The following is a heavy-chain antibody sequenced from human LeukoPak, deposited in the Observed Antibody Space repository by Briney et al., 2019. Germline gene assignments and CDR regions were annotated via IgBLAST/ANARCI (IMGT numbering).Heavy chain of an antibody. D-gene: IGHD7-27*01. V-gene: IGHV3-33*01. CDR3: ARDLGNWGWNDF. CDR1: GFTFSSYV. J-gene: IGHJ4*02. Sequence: GRFLRLSCAASGFTFSSYVMHWVRQAPGKGLERVAVIWYDGFNKYYADSVKGRFTISRDNSKNTLYLQMNSLRAVDTAVYYYARDLGNWGWNDFWGQGTLVTVSS. CDR2: IWYDGFNK.